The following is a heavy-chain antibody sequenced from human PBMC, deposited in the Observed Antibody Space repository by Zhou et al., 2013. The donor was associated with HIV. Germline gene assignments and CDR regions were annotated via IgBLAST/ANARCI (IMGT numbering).Heavy chain of an antibody. CDR3: ARVRYQLQAIMPFFDY. Sequence: QVQVVQSGAEVKKPGDSVKVSCKASGYTFNSYGINWVRQAPGQGLEWMGWISGDNGNTNYAQKFQGRVTMTTDTSTSTAYMELRSLRSDDTAVYYCARVRYQLQAIMPFFDYWGQGTLVTVSS. J-gene: IGHJ4*02. V-gene: IGHV1-18*01. D-gene: IGHD2-2*01. CDR1: GYTFNSYG. CDR2: ISGDNGNT.